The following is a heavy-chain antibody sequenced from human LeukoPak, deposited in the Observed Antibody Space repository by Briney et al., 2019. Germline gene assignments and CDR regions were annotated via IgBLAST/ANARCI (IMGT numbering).Heavy chain of an antibody. CDR2: ISGSGGST. J-gene: IGHJ6*02. Sequence: GGSLRLSCAASGFTFSSYAMSWVRQAPGKGLEWVSAISGSGGSTYYADSVKGRFTISRDNSKNTLYLQMNSLRAEDTAVYYCAKASLRSPAYYYYGMDVWGQGTTVTVSS. CDR1: GFTFSSYA. V-gene: IGHV3-23*01. CDR3: AKASLRSPAYYYYGMDV. D-gene: IGHD3-3*01.